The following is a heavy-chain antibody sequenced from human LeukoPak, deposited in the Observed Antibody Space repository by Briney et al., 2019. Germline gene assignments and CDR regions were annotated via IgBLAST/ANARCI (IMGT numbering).Heavy chain of an antibody. CDR2: IGVDGDT. V-gene: IGHV3-13*01. CDR1: GLTFNNQD. D-gene: IGHD2-15*01. CDR3: ARERTRGCNGDICLDGFDI. J-gene: IGHJ3*02. Sequence: PGGSLRLSCVASGLTFNNQDMHWVRQSAGKGLEWVSAIGVDGDTYYSASVKGRFTISRENARNSLYLQMNSLRAEDTAVYYCARERTRGCNGDICLDGFDIWGRGTKVTVSS.